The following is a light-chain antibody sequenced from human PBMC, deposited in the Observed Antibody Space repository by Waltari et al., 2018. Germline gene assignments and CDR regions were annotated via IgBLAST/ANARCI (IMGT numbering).Light chain of an antibody. Sequence: QSALTQPASVSVSPGQSITISCTGSSSDVGSYNHGSWYQQRPNKAPEVIIYEVSKRPSGLSNRFSGSKSRNAAYLTISGLQAEDEADYYCCSYAGSSSFVIFGGGTKLTVL. CDR1: SSDVGSYNH. V-gene: IGLV2-23*02. CDR3: CSYAGSSSFVI. CDR2: EVS. J-gene: IGLJ2*01.